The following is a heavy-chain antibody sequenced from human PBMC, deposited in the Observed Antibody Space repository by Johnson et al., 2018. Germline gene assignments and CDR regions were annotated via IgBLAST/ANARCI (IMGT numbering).Heavy chain of an antibody. J-gene: IGHJ4*02. V-gene: IGHV1-8*01. CDR1: GYTFTSYD. D-gene: IGHD3-22*01. CDR3: ARGTAPTYDSSGSIGY. Sequence: QVQLVESGAEVKKPGASVKVSCKASGYTFTSYDINWVRQATGQGLEWMGWMNPNSGNTGYAQKFQGRVTMTRDTSTRTVHMELSRLRSEETAVYYCARGTAPTYDSSGSIGYWGQGTLVTVSS. CDR2: MNPNSGNT.